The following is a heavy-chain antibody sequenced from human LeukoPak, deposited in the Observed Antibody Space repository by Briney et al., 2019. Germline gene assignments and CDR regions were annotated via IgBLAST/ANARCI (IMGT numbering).Heavy chain of an antibody. V-gene: IGHV3-23*01. D-gene: IGHD5-24*01. CDR1: GFTLTNHG. CDR2: ITGTGGR. J-gene: IGHJ4*02. Sequence: GGSLGLSRAVSGFTLTNHGVSWVRQAPGKGLEWVSIITGTGGRYYGDSVKGRFAISRDNSRNTLYLQMNSLRAEDTALYYCAREPTTLNGYSVSRRHHYFDHWGQGALVIVSS. CDR3: AREPTTLNGYSVSRRHHYFDH.